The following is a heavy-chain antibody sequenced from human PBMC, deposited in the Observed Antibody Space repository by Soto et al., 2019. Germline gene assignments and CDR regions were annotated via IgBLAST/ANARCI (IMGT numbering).Heavy chain of an antibody. Sequence: GGSLRLSCAASGFSFSKYEMNWVRQAPGKGLEWVSYISSSGSTFSYVDSVKGRFTISRDNAKNSLYLQMNSLRAEDTAVYYCARVPTDSYGMDVWGQGTTVTVSS. CDR3: ARVPTDSYGMDV. J-gene: IGHJ6*02. V-gene: IGHV3-48*03. CDR1: GFSFSKYE. CDR2: ISSSGSTF.